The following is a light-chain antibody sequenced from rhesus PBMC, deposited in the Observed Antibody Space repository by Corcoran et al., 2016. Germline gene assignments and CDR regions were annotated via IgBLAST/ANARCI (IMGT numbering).Light chain of an antibody. CDR2: KAS. V-gene: IGKV1-21*01. CDR1: PGISSW. CDR3: QQYNIAPYS. Sequence: DIQMTQSPSSLSASVGDRVTITCRASPGISSWLAWSQQKPGKAPKLLIYKASRLQSGVPSRFSGSGSGTYLTLTISSLQPEDFATYYLQQYNIAPYSFGQGTKVEIK. J-gene: IGKJ2*01.